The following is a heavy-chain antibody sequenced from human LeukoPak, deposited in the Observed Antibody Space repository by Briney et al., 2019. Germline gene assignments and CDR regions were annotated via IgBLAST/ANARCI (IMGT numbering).Heavy chain of an antibody. Sequence: SETLSLTCTVSGGSISSGGYYWSWIRQHPGKGLEWIGYIYYSGSTYYSPSLKSRVTISVDTSKNQFSLKLSSVTAADTAVYYCARSGNKRLLDYWGQGTLVTVSS. CDR1: GGSISSGGYY. CDR3: ARSGNKRLLDY. D-gene: IGHD5-18*01. J-gene: IGHJ4*02. V-gene: IGHV4-31*03. CDR2: IYYSGST.